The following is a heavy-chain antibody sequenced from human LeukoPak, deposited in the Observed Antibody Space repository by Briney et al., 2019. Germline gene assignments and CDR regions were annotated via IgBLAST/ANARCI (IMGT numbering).Heavy chain of an antibody. CDR2: IKPNNGGT. CDR3: ARARGDIVVVPAAIWFDP. CDR1: GYTFSRFY. V-gene: IGHV1-2*02. D-gene: IGHD2-2*01. J-gene: IGHJ5*02. Sequence: ASVKVSCEASGYTFSRFYIHWVRQAPGQGLEWMGWIKPNNGGTNYAQKFQGRVTMTRDTSISTAYMELSRLRSDDTAVYYCARARGDIVVVPAAIWFDPWGQGTLVTVSS.